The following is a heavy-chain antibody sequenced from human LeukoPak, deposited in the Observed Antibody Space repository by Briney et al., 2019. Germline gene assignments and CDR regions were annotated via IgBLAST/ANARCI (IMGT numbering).Heavy chain of an antibody. J-gene: IGHJ3*02. CDR2: ISSSGSTI. CDR1: GFTFSDYY. V-gene: IGHV3-11*01. D-gene: IGHD3-22*01. Sequence: GGSLRRSCAASGFTFSDYYMSWIRQAPGKGLEWVSYISSSGSTIYYADSVKGRFTISRDNAKNSLYLQMNSLRAEDTAVYYCARADSSDAFDIWGQGTMVTVSS. CDR3: ARADSSDAFDI.